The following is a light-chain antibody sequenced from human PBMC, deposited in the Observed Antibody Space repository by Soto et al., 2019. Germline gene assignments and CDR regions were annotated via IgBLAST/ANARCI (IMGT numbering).Light chain of an antibody. Sequence: DIQMTQSPSTLSASVGDRVTITCRASQSISSWLVWYQLKPGKAPKLLIYKASSLESGVPSRFSGSGSGTEFTLTISSLQPDDFATYYCQQYKSYSLTFGQGTKVEIK. J-gene: IGKJ1*01. V-gene: IGKV1-5*03. CDR2: KAS. CDR1: QSISSW. CDR3: QQYKSYSLT.